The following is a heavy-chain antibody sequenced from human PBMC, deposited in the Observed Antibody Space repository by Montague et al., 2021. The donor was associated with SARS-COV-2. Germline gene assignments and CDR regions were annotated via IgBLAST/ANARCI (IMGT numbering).Heavy chain of an antibody. CDR2: IYYSGST. D-gene: IGHD3-9*01. J-gene: IGHJ6*02. CDR1: GGSISSGGYY. V-gene: IGHV4-31*03. CDR3: ARGVDWLSHYYYYGMDV. Sequence: TLSLTCTVFGGSISSGGYYWSWIRQHPGKGLEWIGYIYYSGSTYYNPSLKSRVTISVDTSKNQFSLKLSSVTAANTAVYYCARGVDWLSHYYYYGMDVWGQGTTVTVSS.